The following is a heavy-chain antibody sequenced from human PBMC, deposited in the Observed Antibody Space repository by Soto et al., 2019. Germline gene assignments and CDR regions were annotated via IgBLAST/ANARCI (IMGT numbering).Heavy chain of an antibody. CDR3: ALGTGPTSNSPFDY. V-gene: IGHV3-23*01. Sequence: EVQLLESGGGLVQPGGSLRLSCAASGVTFSSYAMSWVRQAPGKGLEWVSAIRGSGGSTYYADSVKGRFTISRDNSKNTLYLQMNSLRAEDTAVYYCALGTGPTSNSPFDYWGQGTLVTVSS. D-gene: IGHD1-7*01. CDR1: GVTFSSYA. CDR2: IRGSGGST. J-gene: IGHJ4*02.